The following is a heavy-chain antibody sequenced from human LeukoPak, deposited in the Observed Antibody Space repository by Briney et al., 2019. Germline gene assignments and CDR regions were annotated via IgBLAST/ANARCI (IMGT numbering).Heavy chain of an antibody. D-gene: IGHD6-19*01. V-gene: IGHV3-30*18. Sequence: GGSLRLSCAASGFSFTMYGIHWVRHAPGKGLEGVSVISTDGNNEYYANSVKGRFTISRDNSKNTVYLQMTSLRTEDTAVYYCAKDQIGWAPGYVSGPLDQWGQGTLVTVSS. CDR1: GFSFTMYG. J-gene: IGHJ4*02. CDR3: AKDQIGWAPGYVSGPLDQ. CDR2: ISTDGNNE.